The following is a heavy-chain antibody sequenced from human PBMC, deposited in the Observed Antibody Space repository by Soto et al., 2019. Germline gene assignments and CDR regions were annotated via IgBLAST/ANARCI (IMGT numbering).Heavy chain of an antibody. D-gene: IGHD3-10*01. J-gene: IGHJ5*02. CDR1: GGSISSGGYS. Sequence: PSETLSLTCAVSGGSISSGGYSWSWIRQPPGKGLEWIGYIYHSGSTYYNPSLKSRVTISVDRSKNQFSLKLSSVTAADTAVYYCASLGYIGAGPRGWFDPWGQGSLVTVSA. CDR3: ASLGYIGAGPRGWFDP. CDR2: IYHSGST. V-gene: IGHV4-30-2*01.